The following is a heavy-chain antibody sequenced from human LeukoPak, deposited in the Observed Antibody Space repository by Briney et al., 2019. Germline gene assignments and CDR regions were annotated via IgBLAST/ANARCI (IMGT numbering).Heavy chain of an antibody. J-gene: IGHJ5*02. Sequence: SVKVSCKASGGTFSSYSISWVRQAPGQGLEWMGGIIPIFGTANYAQKFQGRVTITADKSTSTAYMELSSLRSEDTAVYYCANVSPSQHWFDPWGQGTLVTVSS. CDR1: GGTFSSYS. CDR3: ANVSPSQHWFDP. CDR2: IIPIFGTA. V-gene: IGHV1-69*06. D-gene: IGHD2-2*01.